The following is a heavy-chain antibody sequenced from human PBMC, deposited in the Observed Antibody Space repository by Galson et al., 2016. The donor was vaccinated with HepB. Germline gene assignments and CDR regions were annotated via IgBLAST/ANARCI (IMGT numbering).Heavy chain of an antibody. V-gene: IGHV3-30-3*01. CDR1: GFTFSSYA. D-gene: IGHD1-26*01. J-gene: IGHJ6*03. Sequence: SLRLSCAASGFTFSSYAMHWVRQAPGKGLGWVARISHDAIHTSYADSLKGRFTISRDNSKNTVDLQIHSLRSEDAAVYFCARDFKLGAPDYMDVWGKGTTVTVS. CDR3: ARDFKLGAPDYMDV. CDR2: ISHDAIHT.